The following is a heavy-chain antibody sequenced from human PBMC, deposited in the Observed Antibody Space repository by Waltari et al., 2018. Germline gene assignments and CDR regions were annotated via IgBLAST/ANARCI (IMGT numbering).Heavy chain of an antibody. CDR2: FDPVDGET. D-gene: IGHD6-6*01. Sequence: QVQLVQSGAEVKKPGASVKVSCKVSGSPLTELSMHWVRQAPGNGLEWMGGFDPVDGETIYAQELQGRVTMTEDTSTYPAYMERSSLRSEDTAVYYCATEQQLVPRLGEPNWFDPWGQGTLVTVSS. V-gene: IGHV1-24*01. CDR3: ATEQQLVPRLGEPNWFDP. J-gene: IGHJ5*02. CDR1: GSPLTELS.